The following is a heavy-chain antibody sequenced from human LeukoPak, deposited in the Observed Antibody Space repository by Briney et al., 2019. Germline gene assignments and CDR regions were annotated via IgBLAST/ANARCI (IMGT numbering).Heavy chain of an antibody. CDR2: IKEDGSEK. Sequence: GGSLRLSCAASGFTFSSYWMSWVRQPPGKGLEWVANIKEDGSEKYHVDSVKGRFTIFRDSAKNSLYLQMDSLRAEDTAMYYCARQRVGRSTTFDYWGQGTLVTVSS. J-gene: IGHJ4*02. V-gene: IGHV3-7*04. CDR1: GFTFSSYW. CDR3: ARQRVGRSTTFDY. D-gene: IGHD1-1*01.